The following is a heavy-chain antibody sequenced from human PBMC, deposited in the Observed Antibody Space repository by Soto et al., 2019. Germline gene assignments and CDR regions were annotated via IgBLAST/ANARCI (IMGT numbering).Heavy chain of an antibody. Sequence: GESLRISCKGSGYSFTSYWVGWVRQMPGKGLEWMGIIYPGDSDTRYSPSFQGQVTISADKSISTAYLQWSSLKASDTAMYYCARPAGWLDHAFDIWGQGTMVTVSS. D-gene: IGHD6-19*01. J-gene: IGHJ3*02. CDR2: IYPGDSDT. CDR1: GYSFTSYW. CDR3: ARPAGWLDHAFDI. V-gene: IGHV5-51*01.